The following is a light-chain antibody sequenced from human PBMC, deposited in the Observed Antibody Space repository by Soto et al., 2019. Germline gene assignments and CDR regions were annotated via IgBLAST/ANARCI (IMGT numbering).Light chain of an antibody. CDR1: QGISNY. CDR3: QKYNSALRT. J-gene: IGKJ1*01. V-gene: IGKV1-27*01. Sequence: DIQMTQSPSSLSASVGERATISCRASQGISNYLAWSQQKPGKVPKLLIYAASTLQSGVPSRFSGRGAGTDFTRTSSSLQPEDVATYYCQKYNSALRTFGQGTKVDIK. CDR2: AAS.